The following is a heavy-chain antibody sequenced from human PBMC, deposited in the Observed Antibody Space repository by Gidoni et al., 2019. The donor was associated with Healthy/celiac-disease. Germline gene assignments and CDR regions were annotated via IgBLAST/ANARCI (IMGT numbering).Heavy chain of an antibody. CDR2: TYYRSKWYK. CDR3: ARAHRAVAGIYYYMDV. CDR1: GDSVSSNSPA. J-gene: IGHJ6*03. Sequence: QVQLQQSGPGLVKPSQTLSLTCAISGDSVSSNSPAWNWIRQSPSRGLEWLGRTYYRSKWYKDYAVSVKSRITINPDTSKNQFSLQLNSVTPEDTAVYYCARAHRAVAGIYYYMDVWGKGTTVTVSS. V-gene: IGHV6-1*01. D-gene: IGHD6-19*01.